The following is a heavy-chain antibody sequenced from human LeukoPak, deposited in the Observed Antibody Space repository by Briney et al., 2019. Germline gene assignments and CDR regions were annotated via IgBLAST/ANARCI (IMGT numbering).Heavy chain of an antibody. CDR2: IYYSESP. CDR3: ARLAGDIVATIPSIRNNWFDP. Sequence: PSETLSLTCTVSGGSISSYYWSWIRQPPGKGLEWNGYIYYSESPNYNPSLKSRVTISVDTSKNQFSLKLSSVTAADTAVYYCARLAGDIVATIPSIRNNWFDPWGQGTLVTVSS. D-gene: IGHD5-12*01. CDR1: GGSISSYY. J-gene: IGHJ5*02. V-gene: IGHV4-59*08.